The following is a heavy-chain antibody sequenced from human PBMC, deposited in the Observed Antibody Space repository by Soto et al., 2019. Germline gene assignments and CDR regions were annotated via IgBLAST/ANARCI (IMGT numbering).Heavy chain of an antibody. CDR1: GFTFSSYA. J-gene: IGHJ6*02. CDR3: ARDFHYYYGSGSYYNNHYYYYGMDV. Sequence: QVQLVESGGGVVQPGRSLRLSCAASGFTFSSYAMHWVRQAPGKGLEWVAVISYDGSNKYYADSVKGRFTISRDNSKNTLYLQMNSLRAEDTAVYYCARDFHYYYGSGSYYNNHYYYYGMDVWGQGTTVTVSS. CDR2: ISYDGSNK. D-gene: IGHD3-10*01. V-gene: IGHV3-30-3*01.